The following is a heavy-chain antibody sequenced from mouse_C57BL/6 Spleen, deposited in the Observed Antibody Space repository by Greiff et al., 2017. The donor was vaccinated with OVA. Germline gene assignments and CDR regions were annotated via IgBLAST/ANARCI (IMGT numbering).Heavy chain of an antibody. J-gene: IGHJ4*01. D-gene: IGHD2-1*01. V-gene: IGHV5-9-1*02. CDR2: ISSGGDYI. Sequence: DVMLVESGEGLVKPGGSLKLSCAASGFTFSSYAMSWVRQTPEKRLEWVAYISSGGDYIYYADTVKGRFTISRDNARNTLYLQMSSLKSEDTAMYYCTRDKGNYVSMDYWGQGTSVTVSS. CDR1: GFTFSSYA. CDR3: TRDKGNYVSMDY.